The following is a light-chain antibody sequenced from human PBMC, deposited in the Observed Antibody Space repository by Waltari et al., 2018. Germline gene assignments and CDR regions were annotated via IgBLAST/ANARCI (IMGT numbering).Light chain of an antibody. CDR1: QSVNSN. J-gene: IGKJ2*01. V-gene: IGKV3-15*01. CDR3: QQYDNWPPYT. Sequence: EIVMTQSPASLSVSPGDRANISCRASQSVNSNLAWYQQKPGQAPRLLIYTASTRATGVPARFSGSGSGTHFTLTISSLQSEGFAVYYCQQYDNWPPYTFGQGTNLEIK. CDR2: TAS.